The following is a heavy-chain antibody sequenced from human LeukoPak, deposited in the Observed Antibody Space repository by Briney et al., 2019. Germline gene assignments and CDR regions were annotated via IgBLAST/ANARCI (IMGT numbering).Heavy chain of an antibody. Sequence: GGSLRLSCAASGFTFSSYGMHWVRQAPGKGLEWVAVISYDGSNKYYADSVKGRFTISRDNSKNTLYLQMNSLRAEDTAVYYCAKGFLAYCGGDCYSVFDYWGQGTLVTVSS. CDR2: ISYDGSNK. D-gene: IGHD2-21*02. V-gene: IGHV3-30*18. CDR3: AKGFLAYCGGDCYSVFDY. CDR1: GFTFSSYG. J-gene: IGHJ4*02.